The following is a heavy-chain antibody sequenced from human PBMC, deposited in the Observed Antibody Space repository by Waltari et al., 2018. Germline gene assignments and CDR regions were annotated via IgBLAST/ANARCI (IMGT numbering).Heavy chain of an antibody. V-gene: IGHV4-31*03. CDR2: IYYSGTN. CDR3: ARVGIYDILTGYYRGVDY. Sequence: QVQLQESGPGLVKPSQTLSLTCTVSGDSISSGGYYWSWIRQHPGKGLEWIGYIYYSGTNYYNPSLKSRVTISVDTSKNQFSQKLSSVTAADTAVYYCARVGIYDILTGYYRGVDYWGQGTLVTVSS. D-gene: IGHD3-9*01. J-gene: IGHJ4*02. CDR1: GDSISSGGYY.